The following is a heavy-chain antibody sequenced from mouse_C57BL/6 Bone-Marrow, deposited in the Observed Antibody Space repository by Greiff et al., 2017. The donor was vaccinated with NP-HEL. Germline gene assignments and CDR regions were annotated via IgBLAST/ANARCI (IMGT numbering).Heavy chain of an antibody. J-gene: IGHJ3*01. CDR3: AKGYSNYAWFAY. CDR1: GFSLTSYG. Sequence: VKLMESGPGLVQPSQSLSITCTVSGFSLTSYGVHWVRQSPGKGLEWLGVIWRGGSTDYNAAFMSRLSITKDNSKSQVFFKMNSLQADDTAIYYCAKGYSNYAWFAYWGQGTLVTVSA. D-gene: IGHD2-5*01. CDR2: IWRGGST. V-gene: IGHV2-5*01.